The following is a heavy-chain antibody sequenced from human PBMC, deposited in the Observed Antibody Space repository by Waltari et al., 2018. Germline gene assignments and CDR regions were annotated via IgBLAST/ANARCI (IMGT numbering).Heavy chain of an antibody. D-gene: IGHD3-22*01. J-gene: IGHJ4*02. CDR2: IYYSGST. CDR3: ARVNSSGYQYYFDY. CDR1: GGSISSYY. Sequence: QVQLQESGPGLVKPSETLSLTCTVSGGSISSYYWSWIRQPPGKGLEWIGYIYYSGSTNYNPPLKSRVTISVDTSKNQFSLKLSSVTAADTAVYYCARVNSSGYQYYFDYWGQGTLVTVSS. V-gene: IGHV4-59*12.